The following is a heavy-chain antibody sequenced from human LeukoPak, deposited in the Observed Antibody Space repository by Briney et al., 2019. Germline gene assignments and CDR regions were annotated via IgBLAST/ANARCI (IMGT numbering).Heavy chain of an antibody. D-gene: IGHD4-11*01. CDR3: ATGLHGYGLIDY. CDR2: IIPIFGTA. Sequence: SVKVSCKASGGTFSSYAISWVRQAPGQGLEWMGGIIPIFGTANYAQKFQGRVMITTDESTSTAYMELSSLRSEDTAVYYCATGLHGYGLIDYWGQGTLVTVSS. J-gene: IGHJ4*02. CDR1: GGTFSSYA. V-gene: IGHV1-69*05.